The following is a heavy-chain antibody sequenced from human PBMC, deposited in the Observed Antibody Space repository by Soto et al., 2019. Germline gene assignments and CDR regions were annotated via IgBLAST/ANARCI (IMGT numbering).Heavy chain of an antibody. D-gene: IGHD6-19*01. CDR2: ISSSGSTI. Sequence: GGSMSLSSAAAGFTCSIYARSWVRQDPGKGLEWVSYISSSGSTIHYADSVKGRFTISRDNAKNSLYLQMNSLRADDTAVYYCARDPNSSGSNWFDPWGQGTLVTVSS. J-gene: IGHJ5*02. V-gene: IGHV3-11*01. CDR3: ARDPNSSGSNWFDP. CDR1: GFTCSIYA.